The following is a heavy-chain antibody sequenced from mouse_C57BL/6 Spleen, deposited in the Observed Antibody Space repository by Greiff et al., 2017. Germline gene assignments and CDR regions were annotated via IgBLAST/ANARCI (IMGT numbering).Heavy chain of an antibody. CDR2: IDPETGGT. Sequence: VKLVESGAELVRPGASVTLSCKASGYTFTDYEMHWVKQTPVHGLEWIGAIDPETGGTAYNQKFKGKAILTADKSSSTAYMELRSLTSEDSAVYYCTSYYYGSSYVWAYWGQGTLVTVSA. V-gene: IGHV1-15*01. D-gene: IGHD1-1*01. CDR1: GYTFTDYE. CDR3: TSYYYGSSYVWAY. J-gene: IGHJ3*01.